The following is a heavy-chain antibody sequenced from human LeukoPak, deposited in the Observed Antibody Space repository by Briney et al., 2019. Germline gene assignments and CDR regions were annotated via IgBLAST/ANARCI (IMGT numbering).Heavy chain of an antibody. CDR2: IWYDGNNK. CDR3: ARDHSRGWNLGAPNGYFDY. V-gene: IGHV3-33*01. J-gene: IGHJ4*02. D-gene: IGHD6-19*01. CDR1: GFTFSSYG. Sequence: HSGGSLRLSCAASGFTFSSYGIPWVRQAPGKGLEWVAVIWYDGNNKDYADSVKGRLTISRDNSRNTLYLQMNSLRVDDTAVYYCARDHSRGWNLGAPNGYFDYWGQGTLVTVSS.